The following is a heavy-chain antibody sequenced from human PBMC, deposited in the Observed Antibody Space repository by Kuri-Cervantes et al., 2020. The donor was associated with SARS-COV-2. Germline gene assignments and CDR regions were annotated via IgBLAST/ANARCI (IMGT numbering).Heavy chain of an antibody. J-gene: IGHJ5*02. CDR3: ARESAQGTFGGVIVIIDH. Sequence: ESLKISCAVYGGSFSGYYWSWIRQPPGKGLEWIGEINHSGSTNYNPSLKSRVTISVDTSKNQFSLKLSSVTAADPAVYYCARESAQGTFGGVIVIIDHWGQGTLVTVSS. D-gene: IGHD3-16*02. CDR2: INHSGST. CDR1: GGSFSGYY. V-gene: IGHV4-34*01.